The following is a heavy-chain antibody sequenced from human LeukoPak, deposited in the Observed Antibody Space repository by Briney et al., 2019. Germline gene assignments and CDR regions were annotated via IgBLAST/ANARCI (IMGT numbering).Heavy chain of an antibody. D-gene: IGHD3-10*01. CDR2: IYYSGST. J-gene: IGHJ6*02. CDR3: ARLRMVRGVITYGMDV. Sequence: SETLSLTCTVSGGSISSYYWSWIRQPPGKGLEWIGYIYYSGSTNYNPSLKSRVTISVDTSKNQFSLKLSSVTAADTAVYYCARLRMVRGVITYGMDVWGQGTTVTVSS. CDR1: GGSISSYY. V-gene: IGHV4-59*08.